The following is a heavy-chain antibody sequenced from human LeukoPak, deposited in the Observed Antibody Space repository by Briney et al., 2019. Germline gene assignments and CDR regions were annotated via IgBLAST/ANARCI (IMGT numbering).Heavy chain of an antibody. Sequence: PGGSLRLSCAASGFTFSSYAMHWVRQAPGKGLEWVAVISYDGSNKYYADSVKGRFTISRDNAKNTLYLQMNSLRAEDTAVYYCAREVGRQHSSGWSGAFDIWGQGTMVTVSS. CDR3: AREVGRQHSSGWSGAFDI. V-gene: IGHV3-30-3*01. CDR1: GFTFSSYA. D-gene: IGHD6-19*01. CDR2: ISYDGSNK. J-gene: IGHJ3*02.